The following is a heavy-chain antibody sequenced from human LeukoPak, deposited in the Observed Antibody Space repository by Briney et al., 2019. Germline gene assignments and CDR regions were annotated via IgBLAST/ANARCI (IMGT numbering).Heavy chain of an antibody. V-gene: IGHV3-53*01. CDR1: GFTVSGNY. D-gene: IGHD6-13*01. J-gene: IGHJ5*01. CDR3: AGAHSSSWSVF. CDR2: IYSGGNT. Sequence: GGSLRLSCAASGFTVSGNYMSWLRDAPGKGLEWVLVIYSGGNTYYADSVKGRFTISRDISRSTLYLQMNSLRAEDTAVYYCAGAHSSSWSVFWGRGTLVTVSS.